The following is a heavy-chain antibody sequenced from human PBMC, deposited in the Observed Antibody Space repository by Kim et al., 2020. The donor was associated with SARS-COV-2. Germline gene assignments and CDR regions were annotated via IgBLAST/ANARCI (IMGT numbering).Heavy chain of an antibody. Sequence: SRVTISVDTSKNQFSLKLSSVTAADTAVYYCARDRSSWYQYYYYYYGMDVWGQGTTVTVSS. D-gene: IGHD6-13*01. J-gene: IGHJ6*02. CDR3: ARDRSSWYQYYYYYYGMDV. V-gene: IGHV4-59*01.